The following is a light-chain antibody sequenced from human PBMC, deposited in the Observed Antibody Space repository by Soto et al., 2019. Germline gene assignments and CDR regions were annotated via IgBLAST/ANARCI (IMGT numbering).Light chain of an antibody. CDR3: QQYGSSRLT. Sequence: EIVLTQSPGTLPLSPGERATLSCRASQSVSCSVLAWYWQKPGQAPRLLIYGASSRATGIPDRFSGSGSGTDFILTISRLESEDVAEYYCQQYGSSRLTFGGGTKVESK. CDR1: QSVSCSV. V-gene: IGKV3-20*01. J-gene: IGKJ4*01. CDR2: GAS.